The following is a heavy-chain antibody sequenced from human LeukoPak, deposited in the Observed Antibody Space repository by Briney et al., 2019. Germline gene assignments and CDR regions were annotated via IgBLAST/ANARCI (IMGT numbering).Heavy chain of an antibody. V-gene: IGHV4-59*01. CDR2: IYYTGST. J-gene: IGHJ6*02. CDR1: GGSISSYH. D-gene: IGHD3-3*01. Sequence: SETLSLTCTVSGGSISSYHWSWIRQPPGKGLECIGHIYYTGSTNYNPSLKSRVTISLDTSKNQFSLKLSSVTAADTAVYYCTRSLGVVIHGGMDVWGQGTTVTVSS. CDR3: TRSLGVVIHGGMDV.